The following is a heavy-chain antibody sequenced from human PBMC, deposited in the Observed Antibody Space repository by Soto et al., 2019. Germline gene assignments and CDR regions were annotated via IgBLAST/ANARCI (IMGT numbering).Heavy chain of an antibody. D-gene: IGHD6-19*01. CDR3: AREGVSSGWYGNYYGMDV. CDR2: TYYRSKWYN. CDR1: GDSVSSNSAA. J-gene: IGHJ6*02. V-gene: IGHV6-1*01. Sequence: TLSLTCAISGDSVSSNSAAWNWIRQSPSRGLEWLGRTYYRSKWYNDYAVSVKSRITINPDTSKNQFSLQLNSVTPEDTAVYYCAREGVSSGWYGNYYGMDVWGQGTRVTVSS.